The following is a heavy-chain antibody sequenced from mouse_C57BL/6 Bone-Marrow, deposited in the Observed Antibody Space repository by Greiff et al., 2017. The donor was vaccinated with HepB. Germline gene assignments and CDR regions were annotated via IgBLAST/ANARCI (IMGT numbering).Heavy chain of an antibody. CDR1: GFSLTSYG. D-gene: IGHD1-1*01. V-gene: IGHV2-5*01. CDR3: AKKGGTTVPWYFDV. Sequence: VQLQESGPGLVQPSQSLSITCTVSGFSLTSYGVHWVRQSPGKGLEWLGVIWRGGSTDYNAAFMSRLSITKDNSKSQVFFKMNSLQADDTAIYYCAKKGGTTVPWYFDVWGTGTTVTVSS. CDR2: IWRGGST. J-gene: IGHJ1*03.